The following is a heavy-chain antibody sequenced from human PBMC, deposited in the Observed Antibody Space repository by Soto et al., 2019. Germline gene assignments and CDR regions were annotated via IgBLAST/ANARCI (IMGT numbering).Heavy chain of an antibody. D-gene: IGHD6-13*01. Sequence: GGSLRLSCAASGFTFSSYSMNWVRQAPGKGLEWVSSISSSSSYIYYADSVKGRFTISRDNAKNSLYLQMNSLRAEDTAVYYCAVLPGIAAATSPQHWGQGTLVTVSS. CDR1: GFTFSSYS. J-gene: IGHJ1*01. V-gene: IGHV3-21*01. CDR2: ISSSSSYI. CDR3: AVLPGIAAATSPQH.